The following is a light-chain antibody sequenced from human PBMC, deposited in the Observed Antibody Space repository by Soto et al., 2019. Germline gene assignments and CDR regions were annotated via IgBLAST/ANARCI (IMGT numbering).Light chain of an antibody. V-gene: IGLV1-44*01. CDR2: SND. J-gene: IGLJ3*02. CDR3: ATWDDSLKGWV. Sequence: QAVLTQPPSASGTPGQRVTISCSGSSSNIGSNAVNWYQQLPGTAPKLLIYSNDQRPSGVPDRVSGSKSGTSASLAISGLQSEDEADYYCATWDDSLKGWVFGGGTKVTVL. CDR1: SSNIGSNA.